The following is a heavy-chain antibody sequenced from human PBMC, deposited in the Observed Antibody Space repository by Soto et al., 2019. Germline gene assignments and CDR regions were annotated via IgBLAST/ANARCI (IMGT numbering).Heavy chain of an antibody. CDR1: GGSFSGYY. J-gene: IGHJ4*02. CDR2: INHSGST. D-gene: IGHD6-13*01. CDR3: ARARGIAAAGTGVVEI. V-gene: IGHV4-34*01. Sequence: ASETLSLTCAVYGGSFSGYYWSWIRQPPGKGLEWIGEINHSGSTNYNPSLKSRVTISVDTSKNQFSLKLSSVTAADTAVYYCARARGIAAAGTGVVEIWGQGTLVTAPQ.